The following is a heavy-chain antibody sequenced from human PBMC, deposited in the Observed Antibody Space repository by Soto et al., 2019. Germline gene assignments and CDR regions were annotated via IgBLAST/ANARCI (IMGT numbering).Heavy chain of an antibody. D-gene: IGHD2-8*01. CDR1: GYTFTKFD. CDR2: IDPSGGVT. V-gene: IGHV1-46*01. Sequence: GASVKVSCKASGYTFTKFDIHWVRQAPGQGLEWMGMIDPSGGVTRDAQRFQGRITMTRDTSTSTAYMELRGLRSDDTAVYYCARDSCTNGVCSAFDLWGQGTLVTVSS. CDR3: ARDSCTNGVCSAFDL. J-gene: IGHJ5*02.